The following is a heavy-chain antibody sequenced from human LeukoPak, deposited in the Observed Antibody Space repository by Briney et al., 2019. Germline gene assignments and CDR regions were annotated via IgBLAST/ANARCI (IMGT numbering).Heavy chain of an antibody. Sequence: SETLSLTCAVYGGSFSGYYWSWICQPPGKGLEWIGEINHSGSTNYNPSLKSRVTISVDTSKNQFSLKLSSVTAADTAVYYCARIKTTVTSSGFYYYYGMDVWGQGTTVTVSS. D-gene: IGHD4-17*01. CDR3: ARIKTTVTSSGFYYYYGMDV. V-gene: IGHV4-34*01. CDR2: INHSGST. CDR1: GGSFSGYY. J-gene: IGHJ6*02.